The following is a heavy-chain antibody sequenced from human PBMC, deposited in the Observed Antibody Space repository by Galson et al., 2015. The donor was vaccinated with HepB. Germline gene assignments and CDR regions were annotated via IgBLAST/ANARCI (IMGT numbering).Heavy chain of an antibody. V-gene: IGHV5-10-1*01. CDR3: ARVSIWIWHSGYPRTDAFDI. Sequence: QSGAEVKKPGESLRISCKGSGYSFTSYWISWVRQMPGEGLEWMGRIDPSDSYTNYSPSFQGHVTISADKSISTAYLQWSSLKASDTAMYYCARVSIWIWHSGYPRTDAFDIWGQGTMVTVSS. D-gene: IGHD3-22*01. J-gene: IGHJ3*02. CDR1: GYSFTSYW. CDR2: IDPSDSYT.